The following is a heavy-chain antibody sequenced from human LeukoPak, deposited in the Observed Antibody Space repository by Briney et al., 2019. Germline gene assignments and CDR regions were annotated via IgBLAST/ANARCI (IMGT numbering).Heavy chain of an antibody. CDR3: ARFSAGCSTASCYLPN. D-gene: IGHD2-2*01. CDR1: GGSLSSHY. CDR2: FYYTGTT. Sequence: PSETLSLTCTVGGGSLSSHYWSWIRQPPGKGVELVGHFYYTGTTFSNPSLNSRVILSLDTSSNQFSLRLTSVTAADTAVYYCARFSAGCSTASCYLPNWGQGTLVTVSS. V-gene: IGHV4-59*11. J-gene: IGHJ4*02.